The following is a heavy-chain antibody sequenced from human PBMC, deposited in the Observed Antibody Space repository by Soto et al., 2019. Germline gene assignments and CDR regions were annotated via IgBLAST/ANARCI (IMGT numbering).Heavy chain of an antibody. Sequence: GGSLRLSCAASGFTFSSYGMRWVRQAPGKGLEWVAVISYDGSNKYYADSVKGRFTISRDNSKNTLYLQMNSLRAEDTAVYYCAKDLSSGWYDYWGQGTLVTVSS. CDR1: GFTFSSYG. V-gene: IGHV3-30*18. D-gene: IGHD6-19*01. CDR3: AKDLSSGWYDY. CDR2: ISYDGSNK. J-gene: IGHJ4*02.